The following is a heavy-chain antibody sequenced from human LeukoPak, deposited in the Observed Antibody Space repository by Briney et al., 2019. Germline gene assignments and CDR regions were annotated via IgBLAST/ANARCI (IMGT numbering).Heavy chain of an antibody. CDR2: IIPIFGTA. CDR1: GGTFISYA. D-gene: IGHD3-22*01. V-gene: IGHV1-69*13. CDR3: ARDKAPYYYDSSGLGAFDY. Sequence: SVKVSCKASGGTFISYAISWVRQAPGQGLEWRGGIIPIFGTANYAQKFQGRVTITADESTSTAYMELSSLRSEDTAVYYCARDKAPYYYDSSGLGAFDYWGQGTLVTVSS. J-gene: IGHJ4*02.